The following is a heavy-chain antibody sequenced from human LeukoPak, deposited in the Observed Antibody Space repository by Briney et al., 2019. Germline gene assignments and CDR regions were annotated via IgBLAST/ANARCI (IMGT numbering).Heavy chain of an antibody. J-gene: IGHJ4*02. Sequence: PSETLSLTCAVYGGSFSGYYWSWIRQPPGKGLEWIGEINHSGSTNYNPSLESRVTISVDTSKNQFSLKLSSVTAADTAVYYCARDYVLRYFDWLPLQRGYFDYWGQGTLVTVSS. D-gene: IGHD3-9*01. V-gene: IGHV4-34*01. CDR1: GGSFSGYY. CDR3: ARDYVLRYFDWLPLQRGYFDY. CDR2: INHSGST.